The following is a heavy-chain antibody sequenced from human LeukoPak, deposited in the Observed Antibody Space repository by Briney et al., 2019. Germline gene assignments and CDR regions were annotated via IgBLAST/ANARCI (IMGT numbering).Heavy chain of an antibody. J-gene: IGHJ4*02. Sequence: PSETLSLTCAVYGGSFSGYYWSWIRQPPGKGLEWIGEINHSGSTNYNPSLKSRVTISVDTSKNQFSLKLSSVTAADTAVYYCARGGYYDYVWGSYRRHGFSDYWGQGTLVTVSS. V-gene: IGHV4-34*01. D-gene: IGHD3-16*02. CDR2: INHSGST. CDR1: GGSFSGYY. CDR3: ARGGYYDYVWGSYRRHGFSDY.